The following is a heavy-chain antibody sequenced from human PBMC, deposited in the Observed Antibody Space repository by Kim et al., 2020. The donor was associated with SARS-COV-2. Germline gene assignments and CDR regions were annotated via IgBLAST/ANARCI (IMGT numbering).Heavy chain of an antibody. J-gene: IGHJ4*02. CDR2: INHSGST. Sequence: SETLSLTCAVYGGSFSGYYWSWIRQPPGKGLEWIGEINHSGSTNYNPSLKSRVTISVDTSKNQFSLKLSSVTAADTAVYYCARGSSGYEVYFDYWGQGALFTVSS. D-gene: IGHD3-22*01. V-gene: IGHV4-34*01. CDR1: GGSFSGYY. CDR3: ARGSSGYEVYFDY.